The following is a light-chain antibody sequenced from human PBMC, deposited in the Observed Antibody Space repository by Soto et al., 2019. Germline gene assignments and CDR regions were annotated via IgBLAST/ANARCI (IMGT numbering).Light chain of an antibody. CDR2: KAS. CDR1: QSISSW. J-gene: IGKJ1*01. V-gene: IGKV1-5*03. CDR3: QQYNSYSWT. Sequence: DIQMTQSPSTLSASVGDRVTITCRASQSISSWLAWYQQKPGKARKLLIYKASSLESGVPSRFSGSVSGTEFTLTISSLQPDDFATYYCQQYNSYSWTFGQGTKVEIK.